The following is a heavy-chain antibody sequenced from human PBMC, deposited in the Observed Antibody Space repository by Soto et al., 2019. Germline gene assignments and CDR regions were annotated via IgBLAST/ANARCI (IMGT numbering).Heavy chain of an antibody. J-gene: IGHJ4*02. V-gene: IGHV3-33*01. CDR1: GFTFSSYG. Sequence: PGGSLRLSCAASGFTFSSYGMHWVRQAPGKGLEWVAVIWYDGSYKYYADSVKGRFTISRDNSKNTLYLQMNSLRAEDTAVYNCARTWLDYFWGSDYWGQGTLVTVSS. D-gene: IGHD3-16*01. CDR3: ARTWLDYFWGSDY. CDR2: IWYDGSYK.